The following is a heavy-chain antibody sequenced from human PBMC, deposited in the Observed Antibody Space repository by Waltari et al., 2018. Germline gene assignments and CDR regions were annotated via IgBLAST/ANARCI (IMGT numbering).Heavy chain of an antibody. CDR3: AKDHVVVVPGGMTKVFDY. CDR1: GFIVSSYG. V-gene: IGHV3-30*02. D-gene: IGHD2-2*01. J-gene: IGHJ4*02. Sequence: QVHLVESGGGEVQPGGSLSLSCAASGFIVSSYGMPWVRQAPGKGLEWVAFITYDGSNKYYADAMKGRFTVSRDNSKNTLFLQMNTLRAEDTAVYYCAKDHVVVVPGGMTKVFDYWGQGTLVTVSS. CDR2: ITYDGSNK.